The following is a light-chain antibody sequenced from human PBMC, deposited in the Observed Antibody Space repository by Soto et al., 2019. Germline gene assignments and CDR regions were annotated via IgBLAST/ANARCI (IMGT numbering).Light chain of an antibody. J-gene: IGLJ2*01. CDR2: EGS. CDR1: SSDVGTYNL. CDR3: CSYAGSSTYVV. Sequence: QSALTQPASVSGSPGQSITISCTGSSSDVGTYNLVSWYQQHPGKAPKLIISEGSKRPSGVSTRFSGSKSGNTASLTISGLQPEDEADYYCCSYAGSSTYVVFGGGTKLTVL. V-gene: IGLV2-23*01.